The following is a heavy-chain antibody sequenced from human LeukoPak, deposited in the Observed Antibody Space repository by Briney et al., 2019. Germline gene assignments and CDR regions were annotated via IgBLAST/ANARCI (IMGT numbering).Heavy chain of an antibody. CDR1: GFTFSIYA. D-gene: IGHD1-20*01. CDR2: ISGSGGST. V-gene: IGHV3-23*01. CDR3: AKGSITGTYFDL. Sequence: PGRSLRLSCAASGFTFSIYAMSWVRQATRQGLEWVSVISGSGGSTYYADSVKGRFTISRDTSKNTLYMQMNSLRAEDTAVYYCAKGSITGTYFDLWGQGTLVTVSS. J-gene: IGHJ4*02.